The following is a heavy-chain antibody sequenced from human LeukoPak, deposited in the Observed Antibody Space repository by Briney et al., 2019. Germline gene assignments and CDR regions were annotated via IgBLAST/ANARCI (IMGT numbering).Heavy chain of an antibody. D-gene: IGHD3-10*01. Sequence: GGSLRLSCAASGFTFDDYAMHWVRQAPGKGLEWVSLISGDGGSTYYADSVKGRFTISRDNSKNSLYLQMNSLRTEDTALYYCAKDGEAGATYYYYYYMDVWGKGTTVRLL. CDR3: AKDGEAGATYYYYYYMDV. V-gene: IGHV3-43*02. J-gene: IGHJ6*03. CDR1: GFTFDDYA. CDR2: ISGDGGST.